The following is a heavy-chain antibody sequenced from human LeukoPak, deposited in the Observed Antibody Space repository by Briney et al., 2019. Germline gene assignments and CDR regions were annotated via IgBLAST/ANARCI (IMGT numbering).Heavy chain of an antibody. V-gene: IGHV4-30-4*01. Sequence: PSQTLSLTCTVSGGSVSSGDDYWSWIRQPPGKGLEWIGYIHYSGSTYYNPSLKSRITIPVDTSKNQFSLKLSSVTAADTAVHYCAREMGILTGQDYYYGMDVWGQGTTVTVSS. CDR3: AREMGILTGQDYYYGMDV. CDR2: IHYSGST. CDR1: GGSVSSGDDY. J-gene: IGHJ6*02. D-gene: IGHD3-9*01.